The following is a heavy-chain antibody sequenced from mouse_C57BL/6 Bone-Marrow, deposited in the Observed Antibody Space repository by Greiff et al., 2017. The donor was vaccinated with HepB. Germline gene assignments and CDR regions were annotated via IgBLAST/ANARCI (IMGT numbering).Heavy chain of an antibody. CDR1: GFSLTSYG. V-gene: IGHV2-6-1*01. D-gene: IGHD2-1*01. Sequence: VKLMESGPGLVAPSQSLSITCTVSGFSLTSYGVHWVRQPPGKGLEWLVVIWSDGSTTYNSALKSRLSISKDNSKSQVFLKMNSLQTDDTAMYYCARHRDYGNYYYAMDYWGQGTSVTVSS. CDR2: IWSDGST. CDR3: ARHRDYGNYYYAMDY. J-gene: IGHJ4*01.